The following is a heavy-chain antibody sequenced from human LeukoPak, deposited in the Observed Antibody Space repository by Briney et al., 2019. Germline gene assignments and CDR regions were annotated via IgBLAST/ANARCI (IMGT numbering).Heavy chain of an antibody. D-gene: IGHD6-13*01. V-gene: IGHV3-74*01. CDR3: AKTAGIAAAADFDY. Sequence: QPGGSLRLSCAASGFSFSVYWMHWVRQAPGKGPVWVSRIKTDGSITDYADFVKGRFTISRDNAKNTLYLQMNSLRAEDTAVYYCAKTAGIAAAADFDYWGQGTLVTVSS. CDR2: IKTDGSIT. J-gene: IGHJ4*02. CDR1: GFSFSVYW.